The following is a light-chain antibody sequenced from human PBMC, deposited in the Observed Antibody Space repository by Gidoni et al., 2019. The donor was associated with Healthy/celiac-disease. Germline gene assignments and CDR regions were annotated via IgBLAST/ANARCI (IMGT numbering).Light chain of an antibody. Sequence: DIQMTQSPSSLSASVGDRVTITCRASHRISSYLNWYQQKPGKAPKLLIYAASSLQSGVPSSSSGSGSGTDFTLTISSLQPEDFATYYCQQSYSTPPWTFGQGTKLEIK. V-gene: IGKV1-39*01. CDR3: QQSYSTPPWT. J-gene: IGKJ2*02. CDR2: AAS. CDR1: HRISSY.